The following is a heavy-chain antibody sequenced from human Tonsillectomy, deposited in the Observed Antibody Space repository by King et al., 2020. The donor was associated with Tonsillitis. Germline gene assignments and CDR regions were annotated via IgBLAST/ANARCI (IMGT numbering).Heavy chain of an antibody. CDR1: GGSIRSHY. CDR3: ARLLPEYSRSAGCFDY. CDR2: IYSIGST. V-gene: IGHV4-59*08. J-gene: IGHJ4*02. D-gene: IGHD6-6*01. Sequence: QLQESGPGLAKPSETLSLTCTVSGGSIRSHYWSWIRQPPGKGLEWSGYIYSIGSTNYNPSLKRRVTISVDTSKNQCSLKLSAVTAADTAVYYCARLLPEYSRSAGCFDYWGQGTLVTVSS.